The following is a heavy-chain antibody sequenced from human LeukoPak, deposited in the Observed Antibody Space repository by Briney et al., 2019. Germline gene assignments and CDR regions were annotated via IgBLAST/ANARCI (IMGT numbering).Heavy chain of an antibody. Sequence: VASVKVSCKASGYTFTSYDINWVRQATGQGLEWMGWMNPNSGNTGYAQKFQGRVTITRNTSISTAYMELSSLRSEDTAVYYCARSTQLELPDYWSQGTLVTVSS. V-gene: IGHV1-8*03. D-gene: IGHD1-7*01. CDR3: ARSTQLELPDY. CDR2: MNPNSGNT. J-gene: IGHJ4*02. CDR1: GYTFTSYD.